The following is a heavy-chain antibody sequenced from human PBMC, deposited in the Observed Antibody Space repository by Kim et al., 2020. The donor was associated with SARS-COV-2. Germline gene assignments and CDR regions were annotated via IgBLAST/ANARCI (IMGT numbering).Heavy chain of an antibody. D-gene: IGHD4-17*01. Sequence: GRFTISRENAKNSLYLQMNSLRAGDTAVYYCARGVYGGNSGVYYYYGMDVWGQGTTVTVSS. CDR3: ARGVYGGNSGVYYYYGMDV. J-gene: IGHJ6*02. V-gene: IGHV3-13*01.